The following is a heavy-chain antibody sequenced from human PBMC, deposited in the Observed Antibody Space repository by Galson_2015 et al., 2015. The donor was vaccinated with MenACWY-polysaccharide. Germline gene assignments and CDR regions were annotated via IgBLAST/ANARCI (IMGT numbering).Heavy chain of an antibody. CDR2: ISGYDGDT. Sequence: SVKVSCKASGYTFINFGISWVRQAPGQGLEWMGWISGYDGDTKYAQKLQGRVTMTTDPSTSTAYMELRSLRSDDTAVNYRARDDTIFGVVIEGFYGMDVWGQGTTVTVSS. CDR3: ARDDTIFGVVIEGFYGMDV. D-gene: IGHD3-3*01. V-gene: IGHV1-18*01. CDR1: GYTFINFG. J-gene: IGHJ6*02.